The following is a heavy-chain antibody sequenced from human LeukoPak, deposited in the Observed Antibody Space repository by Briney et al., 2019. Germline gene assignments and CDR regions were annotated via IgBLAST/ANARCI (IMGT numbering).Heavy chain of an antibody. CDR2: IKQDGSEK. D-gene: IGHD3-16*02. CDR1: GFTFSSYA. CDR3: ARGSANRYHLYTDF. V-gene: IGHV3-7*01. J-gene: IGHJ4*02. Sequence: PGGSLRLSCAASGFTFSSYAMNWVRQAPGKGLEWVASIKQDGSEKYYVDSVKGRFAISRDNSKNSLYLQMSSLRAEDTAVYICARGSANRYHLYTDFWGQGTLVTVSS.